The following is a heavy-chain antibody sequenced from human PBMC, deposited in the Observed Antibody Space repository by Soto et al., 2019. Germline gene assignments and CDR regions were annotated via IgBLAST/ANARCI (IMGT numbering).Heavy chain of an antibody. CDR3: AYGGLY. Sequence: VQLLESGGGLVQPGESLRLSCAASGSTFSSYAMAWVRQAPGKGLDWVSAITSSGDTAYYADSVKGRFTISRDNSKNTLFLQMDSLSAEDTAVYYCAYGGLYWGQGTLVTVSS. D-gene: IGHD3-10*01. J-gene: IGHJ4*02. CDR2: ITSSGDTA. CDR1: GSTFSSYA. V-gene: IGHV3-23*01.